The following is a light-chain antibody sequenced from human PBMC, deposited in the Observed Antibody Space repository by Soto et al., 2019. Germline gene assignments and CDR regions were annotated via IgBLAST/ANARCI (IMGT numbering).Light chain of an antibody. CDR1: QSITRN. CDR2: GAS. V-gene: IGKV3-15*01. Sequence: EIVMTQSPATLSLSPGERATLSCRASQSITRNLAWYQQTPGQAPRLLIYGASTRATGIPARFSGSGSGTEFTLTITSLQSEDFAVYYCQQYKKWPWTFGQGTKVDIK. CDR3: QQYKKWPWT. J-gene: IGKJ1*01.